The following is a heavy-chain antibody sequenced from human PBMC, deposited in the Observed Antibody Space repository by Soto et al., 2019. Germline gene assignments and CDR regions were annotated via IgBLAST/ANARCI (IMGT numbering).Heavy chain of an antibody. Sequence: GGSLRLSCSASGFTFSTFAMHWARQAPGKGLEYVSAISSDGGSTYYADSVKGRFTISRDNSKNTLYLQMNSLRAEDTAVYYCARDKQQLVRGYYYHGMDVWGQGTTVTVSS. CDR1: GFTFSTFA. CDR3: ARDKQQLVRGYYYHGMDV. V-gene: IGHV3-64*04. CDR2: ISSDGGST. D-gene: IGHD6-13*01. J-gene: IGHJ6*02.